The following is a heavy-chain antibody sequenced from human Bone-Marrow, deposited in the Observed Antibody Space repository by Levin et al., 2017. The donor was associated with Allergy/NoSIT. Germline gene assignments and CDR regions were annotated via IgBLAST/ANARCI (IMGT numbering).Heavy chain of an antibody. CDR3: ARVEVSYCDGDCFTNWLDA. J-gene: IGHJ5*02. CDR1: GGSISSGDYY. D-gene: IGHD2-21*02. V-gene: IGHV4-30-4*01. CDR2: TYYIGTT. Sequence: SPTLSLTCTVSGGSISSGDYYWTWIRQSPGQGLEWIGYTYYIGTTYYNPSLKSRLTISVDTSKNQFSLKLSSVTAADTAVYYGARVEVSYCDGDCFTNWLDAWGQGTLVTVSS.